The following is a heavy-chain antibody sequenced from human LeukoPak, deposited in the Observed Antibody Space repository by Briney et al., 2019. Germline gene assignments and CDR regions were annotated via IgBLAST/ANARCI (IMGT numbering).Heavy chain of an antibody. V-gene: IGHV3-23*01. D-gene: IGHD5-24*01. Sequence: GGSLRLSCAASGFTFSSYAMSWVRQAPGKGLEWVSAISGSGGSTYYADSVKGRFTISRDNSKNTLYQQMNSLRAEDTAVCYCAKARDGYKSALFDYWGQGTLVTVSS. CDR1: GFTFSSYA. CDR3: AKARDGYKSALFDY. J-gene: IGHJ4*02. CDR2: ISGSGGST.